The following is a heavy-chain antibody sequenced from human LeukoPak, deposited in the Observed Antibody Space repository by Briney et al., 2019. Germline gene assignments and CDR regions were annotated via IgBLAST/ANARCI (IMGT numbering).Heavy chain of an antibody. CDR2: ISYDASTK. Sequence: PGGSLRLSCAASGFTFSSYAIHWVRQAPGQGLEWVGLISYDASTKYSTDSVKGRFTISRDNSKNTLYLQMNSLSPEDTAVYYCAGHFGAWHYFDYWGQGTLVTVSS. CDR1: GFTFSSYA. CDR3: AGHFGAWHYFDY. V-gene: IGHV3-30*04. J-gene: IGHJ4*02. D-gene: IGHD3-3*01.